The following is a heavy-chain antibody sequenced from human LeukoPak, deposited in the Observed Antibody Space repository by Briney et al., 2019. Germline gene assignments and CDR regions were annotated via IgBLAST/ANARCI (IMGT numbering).Heavy chain of an antibody. V-gene: IGHV3-23*01. CDR3: AKDLPPRDSSGYAILHYFDS. CDR2: ISGGGGNT. CDR1: GFTFNNYV. D-gene: IGHD3-22*01. J-gene: IGHJ4*02. Sequence: GGSLRLSCAASGFTFNNYVMSWVRQAPGKGLEWVSGISGGGGNTYYANSVRGRFSISRDNSKNTLFLQMNSLRAEDTALYYCAKDLPPRDSSGYAILHYFDSWGQGTLVTVSS.